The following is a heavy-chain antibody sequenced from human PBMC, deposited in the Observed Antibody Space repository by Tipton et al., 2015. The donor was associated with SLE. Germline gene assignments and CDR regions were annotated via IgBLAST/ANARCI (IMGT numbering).Heavy chain of an antibody. Sequence: QSGAEVKKPGSSVKVSCKASGGTFSSYAISWVRQTPGQGLEWMGGIIPIFGTANYAQKFQGRVTITADESTSTAYMELSSLRSEDTAVYYCARGESRGGYNYAYFDYWGQGTLVTVSS. J-gene: IGHJ4*02. D-gene: IGHD5-24*01. V-gene: IGHV1-69*01. CDR3: ARGESRGGYNYAYFDY. CDR2: IIPIFGTA. CDR1: GGTFSSYA.